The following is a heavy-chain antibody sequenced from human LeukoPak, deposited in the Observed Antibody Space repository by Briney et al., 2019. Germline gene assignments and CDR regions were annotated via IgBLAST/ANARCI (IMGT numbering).Heavy chain of an antibody. CDR2: INTNTVNP. D-gene: IGHD3-22*01. CDR1: GYTFTSYG. Sequence: GASVKVSCNASGYTFTSYGISWVRQAPGQGLKGRGWINTNTVNPTYAQGLTARFVFSLDTSVSTAYLQICSLKAEDTSVYYCARDRPYYDNTDHWAQRPLDTVFS. CDR3: ARDRPYYDNTDH. J-gene: IGHJ4*02. V-gene: IGHV7-4-1*01.